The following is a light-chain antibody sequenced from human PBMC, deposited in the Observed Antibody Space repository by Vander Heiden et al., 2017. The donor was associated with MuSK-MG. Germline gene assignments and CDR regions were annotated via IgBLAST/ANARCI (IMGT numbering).Light chain of an antibody. V-gene: IGLV5-45*03. CDR1: SGINVGTYR. J-gene: IGLJ1*01. CDR3: TIWDSSAYV. CDR2: DKSDTDK. Sequence: QAVLTQPSSLSASPGASASLTCTLRSGINVGTYRIYWYQQKPGSPPQYLLRDKSDTDKLQGSGVPARFSGAKDASATAGILLISALKAADEDDYYSTIWDSSAYVFGTGTKVTVL.